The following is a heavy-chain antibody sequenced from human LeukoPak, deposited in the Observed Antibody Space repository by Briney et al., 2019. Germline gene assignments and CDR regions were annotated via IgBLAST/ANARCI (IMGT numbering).Heavy chain of an antibody. D-gene: IGHD6-13*01. CDR2: ISSGSSTI. Sequence: PGGSLRLSCAASGFTFSSYSMNWVRQAPGKGLEWVSYISSGSSTIYYADSMKGRFTIFRDNAKNSLYLQMNSLRDEDTAVYYCARRHGSTWADFDYWGQGTLVTVSS. CDR1: GFTFSSYS. J-gene: IGHJ4*02. V-gene: IGHV3-48*02. CDR3: ARRHGSTWADFDY.